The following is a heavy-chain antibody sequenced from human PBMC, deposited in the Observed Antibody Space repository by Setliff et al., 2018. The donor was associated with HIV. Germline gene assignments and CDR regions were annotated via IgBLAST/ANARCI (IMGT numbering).Heavy chain of an antibody. CDR1: GESLRGYY. CDR2: INHSGST. CDR3: ARDRFGVPAND. Sequence: SETLSLTCAVYGESLRGYYWSWIRQPPGKGLEWIGEINHSGSTNYNPSLESRVTISVDTSKNQFSLKLSSVTAADTAVYFCARDRFGVPANDWGQGILVTVSS. J-gene: IGHJ4*02. D-gene: IGHD3-3*01. V-gene: IGHV4-34*01.